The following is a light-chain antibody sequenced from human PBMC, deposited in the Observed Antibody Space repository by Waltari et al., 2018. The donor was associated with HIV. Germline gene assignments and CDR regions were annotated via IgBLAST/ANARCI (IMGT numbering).Light chain of an antibody. CDR1: NIQSKS. Sequence: SYVLNQPPSSSLATGQTARITCGGDNIQSKSVHWYQQKRGQARWLVVQDDSHRPSGIPERFSGSNSGNTATVTISRVEAGYEADYHCQVWQIQSDHVLCGGGTKLTVL. CDR3: QVWQIQSDHVL. CDR2: DDS. V-gene: IGLV3-21*02. J-gene: IGLJ2*01.